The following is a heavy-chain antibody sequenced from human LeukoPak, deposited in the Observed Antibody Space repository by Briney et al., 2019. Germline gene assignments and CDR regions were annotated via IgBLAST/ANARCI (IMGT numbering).Heavy chain of an antibody. J-gene: IGHJ3*02. V-gene: IGHV3-48*03. CDR1: GFTFTTYA. Sequence: PGGSLRLSCAASGFTFTTYAMAWVRQAPGKGLEWVSYISSSGSTIYYADSVKGRFTISRDNAKNSLYLQMNSLRAEDTAVYYCAREYYGGAFDIWGQGTMVTVSS. CDR2: ISSSGSTI. CDR3: AREYYGGAFDI. D-gene: IGHD3-10*01.